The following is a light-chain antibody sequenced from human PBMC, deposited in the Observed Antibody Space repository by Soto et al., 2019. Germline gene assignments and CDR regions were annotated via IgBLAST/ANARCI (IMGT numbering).Light chain of an antibody. Sequence: DIQLTQSPSFLSAAVGDRVTLTCRASQGISSFLAWYQQKPGKAPKLPISAASTLQSGVPSRLSGSGSGTEFTLTISSLQTEDFATYYCQQLNTHPYTFGQGTKLEIK. CDR2: AAS. V-gene: IGKV1-9*01. J-gene: IGKJ2*01. CDR1: QGISSF. CDR3: QQLNTHPYT.